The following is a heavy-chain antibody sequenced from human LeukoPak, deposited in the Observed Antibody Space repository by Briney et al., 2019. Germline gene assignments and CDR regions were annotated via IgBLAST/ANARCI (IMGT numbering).Heavy chain of an antibody. V-gene: IGHV3-21*01. D-gene: IGHD2-15*01. J-gene: IGHJ6*02. CDR3: ARDSCSGGSCYLSSYYYYYGMDV. CDR1: GFTFRSYS. CDR2: ISRSSSYI. Sequence: GGSLRLSCAASGFTFRSYSMNGVRQAPGKGREGFSSISRSSSYIYYADSVKGRFTLSRDNATTSLYLQMNSLRAEDTAVYYCARDSCSGGSCYLSSYYYYYGMDVWGQGTTVTVSS.